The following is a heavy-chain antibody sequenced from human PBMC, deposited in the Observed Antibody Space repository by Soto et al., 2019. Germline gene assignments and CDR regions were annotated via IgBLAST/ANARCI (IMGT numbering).Heavy chain of an antibody. V-gene: IGHV3-9*01. CDR2: ISWNSGSI. CDR1: GFTFDDYA. D-gene: IGHD2-2*01. J-gene: IGHJ6*02. Sequence: EVQLVESGGGLVQPGRSLRLSCAASGFTFDDYAMHWVRQAPGKGLEWVSGISWNSGSIGYADSVKGRFTISRDNAKCSXXLQMNSLRAEDTALYYCAKDLVPAATNYYYYGMDVWGQGTTVTVSS. CDR3: AKDLVPAATNYYYYGMDV.